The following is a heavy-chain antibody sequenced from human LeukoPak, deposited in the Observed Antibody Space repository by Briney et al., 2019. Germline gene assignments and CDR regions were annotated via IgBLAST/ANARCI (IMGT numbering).Heavy chain of an antibody. CDR3: ARRVGHYYDSSGYFNWFDP. CDR2: IYPGDSDT. CDR1: GYSFTNYW. Sequence: PGESLKISCKGSGYSFTNYWIGWVRQMPGKGLEWMGIIYPGDSDTRYSPSFQGQVTISADKSISTAYLQWSSLKASDTAMYYCARRVGHYYDSSGYFNWFDPWGQGTLVTVSS. D-gene: IGHD3-22*01. J-gene: IGHJ5*02. V-gene: IGHV5-51*01.